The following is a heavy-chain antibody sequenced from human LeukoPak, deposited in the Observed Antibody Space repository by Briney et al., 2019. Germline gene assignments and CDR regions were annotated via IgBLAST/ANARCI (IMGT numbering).Heavy chain of an antibody. CDR2: IYSSGST. CDR1: GDSISSFY. Sequence: KPSETLSLTCIVSGDSISSFYWSWIRQTAEKGLEWIARIYSSGSTNYNPSLESRVTMSVDTSKNQFSLRLSSVTAADTAVYYCARGPAAGTGCFDPWGQGTLVTVSS. V-gene: IGHV4-4*07. CDR3: ARGPAAGTGCFDP. J-gene: IGHJ5*02. D-gene: IGHD6-13*01.